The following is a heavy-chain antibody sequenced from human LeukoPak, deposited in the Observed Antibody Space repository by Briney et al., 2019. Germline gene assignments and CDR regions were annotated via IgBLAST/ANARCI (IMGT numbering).Heavy chain of an antibody. CDR2: INHSGST. CDR3: ARGIGELPLDY. J-gene: IGHJ4*02. CDR1: GVSFSGYY. Sequence: SETLSLTCAVSGVSFSGYYWSWIRQPPGKGLEWIGEINHSGSTNYNPSLKSRVTISVDTSKNQFSLKLSSVTAADTAVYYCARGIGELPLDYWGQGTLVTVSS. D-gene: IGHD3-10*01. V-gene: IGHV4-34*01.